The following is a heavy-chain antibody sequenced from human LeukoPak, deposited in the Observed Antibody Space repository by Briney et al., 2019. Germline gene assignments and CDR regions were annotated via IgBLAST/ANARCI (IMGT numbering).Heavy chain of an antibody. CDR3: ARECSEYAFDI. J-gene: IGHJ3*02. CDR2: IYYSGST. Sequence: SETLSLTCTASGGSISSYYWSWIRQPPGKGLEWVGYIYYSGSTNYNPSLKSRVTISVDTSKNQFSLKLSSVTAADTAVYYCARECSEYAFDIWGQGTMVTVSS. CDR1: GGSISSYY. V-gene: IGHV4-59*01. D-gene: IGHD2-8*01.